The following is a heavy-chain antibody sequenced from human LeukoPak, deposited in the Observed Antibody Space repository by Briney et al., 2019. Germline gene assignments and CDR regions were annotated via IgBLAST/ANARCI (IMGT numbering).Heavy chain of an antibody. V-gene: IGHV4-4*02. D-gene: IGHD3-10*01. CDR3: ARRSSGTYYFDY. CDR2: IYHSGST. Sequence: SETLSLTCAVSGGYISSSNWWMWVRQPPGKVLEWIGEIYHSGSTNYNPSLKSRVTISVDKSKNQFSLKLSSVTAADTAVYYCARRSSGTYYFDYWGQGTLVTVSS. J-gene: IGHJ4*02. CDR1: GGYISSSNW.